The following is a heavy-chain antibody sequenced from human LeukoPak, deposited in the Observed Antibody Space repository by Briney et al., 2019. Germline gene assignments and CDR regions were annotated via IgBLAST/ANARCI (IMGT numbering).Heavy chain of an antibody. J-gene: IGHJ6*03. CDR3: ASPPDTIFGDSDNMDV. Sequence: GGSLRLSCAASGFTFSSYAMSWVRQAPGKGLEWVSYISSSSSTIYYADSVKGRFTISRDNAKNSLYLQMNSLRAEDTAVYYCASPPDTIFGDSDNMDVWGKGTTVTVSS. V-gene: IGHV3-48*01. D-gene: IGHD3-3*01. CDR2: ISSSSSTI. CDR1: GFTFSSYA.